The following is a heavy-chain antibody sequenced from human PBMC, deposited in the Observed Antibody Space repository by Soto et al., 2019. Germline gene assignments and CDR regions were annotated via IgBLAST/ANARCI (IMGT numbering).Heavy chain of an antibody. V-gene: IGHV1-18*01. CDR3: ARDGNNGDGYNSSWYFDL. Sequence: QIQLVQSGAEVKKPGASVKVSCKASGYTFTSYGINWVRQAPGQGLEWMGWISAYNGNTNYAQKLQGRVTMTTDTSARAAYLELGGVRSDNPGVYDCARDGNNGDGYNSSWYFDLWGRGTLVTVS. J-gene: IGHJ2*01. D-gene: IGHD5-12*01. CDR1: GYTFTSYG. CDR2: ISAYNGNT.